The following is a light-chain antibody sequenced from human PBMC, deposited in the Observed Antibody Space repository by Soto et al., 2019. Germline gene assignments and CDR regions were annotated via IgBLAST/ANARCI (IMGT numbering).Light chain of an antibody. V-gene: IGKV3-15*01. J-gene: IGKJ4*01. CDR3: QQYGSRPLT. CDR1: QSVSSN. Sequence: EIVMTQSPATLSVSPGERATLSCRASQSVSSNLAWYQQKPGQAPRLLIYGASTRATGIPARFSGSGSGTDFTLTISRLEPEDFAVYYCQQYGSRPLTFGGGTKVEIK. CDR2: GAS.